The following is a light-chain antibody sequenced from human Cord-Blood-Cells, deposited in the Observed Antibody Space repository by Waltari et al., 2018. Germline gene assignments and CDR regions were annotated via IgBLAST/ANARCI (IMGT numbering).Light chain of an antibody. CDR1: QSISSY. Sequence: DIQITQSPSSLSASVGDRVPITCRASQSISSYLNWYQQRPGKAPKRLIYAASILQSGVPSRCSGSGSGTDFSLSISSLQPEDFGTYCCQQSYSTPTFTFGPGIKVDIK. CDR3: QQSYSTPTFT. CDR2: AAS. V-gene: IGKV1-39*01. J-gene: IGKJ3*01.